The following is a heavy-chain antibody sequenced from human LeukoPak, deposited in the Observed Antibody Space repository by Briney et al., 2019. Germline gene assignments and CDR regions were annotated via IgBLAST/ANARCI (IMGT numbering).Heavy chain of an antibody. CDR3: ARLEGSKTVKFDY. Sequence: SETLSLTCTISGLSMTDYYWSWVRQPPGKGLELIGYIYYSGRTNYNPSLKSRVTIPVDTSKNQFSLQLSSVTAADAALYYCARLEGSKTVKFDYWGRGPLVTVST. D-gene: IGHD4-17*01. CDR2: IYYSGRT. J-gene: IGHJ4*02. CDR1: GLSMTDYY. V-gene: IGHV4-59*08.